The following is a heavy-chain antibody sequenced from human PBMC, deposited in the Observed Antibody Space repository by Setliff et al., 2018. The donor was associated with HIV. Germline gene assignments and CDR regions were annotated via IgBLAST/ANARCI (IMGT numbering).Heavy chain of an antibody. V-gene: IGHV1-18*01. CDR1: GYTFTSYG. CDR2: ISAYNGNT. J-gene: IGHJ6*03. Sequence: GASVKVSCKASGYTFTSYGISWVRHAPGQGFEWMGWISAYNGNTNYAQKLQGRVTMTTDTSTSTAHMALRILRSDDKAVNYCACRSYGSSDYYYYLDVWGKGTTVT. D-gene: IGHD5-18*01. CDR3: ACRSYGSSDYYYYLDV.